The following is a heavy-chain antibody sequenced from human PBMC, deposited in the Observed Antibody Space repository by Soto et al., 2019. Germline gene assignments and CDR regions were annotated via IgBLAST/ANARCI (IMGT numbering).Heavy chain of an antibody. CDR3: ARGGRITIFGVVIIPEDYYMDV. CDR2: IKQDGSEK. V-gene: IGHV3-7*04. D-gene: IGHD3-3*01. Sequence: GGSLRLSCAASGFTFSSYWMSWVRQAPGKGLEWVANIKQDGSEKYYVDSVKGRFTISRDNAKNSLYLQMNSLGAEDTAVYYCARGGRITIFGVVIIPEDYYMDVWGKGTTVTVSS. CDR1: GFTFSSYW. J-gene: IGHJ6*03.